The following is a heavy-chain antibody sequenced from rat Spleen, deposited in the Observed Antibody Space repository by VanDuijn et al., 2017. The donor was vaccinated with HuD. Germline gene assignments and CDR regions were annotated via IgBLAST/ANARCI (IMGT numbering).Heavy chain of an antibody. CDR1: GFSLTSYT. CDR3: ARVINYGGYSPYYFDY. V-gene: IGHV2-15*01. Sequence: QVQLKESGPGLVQPSQTLSLTCTVSGFSLTSYTVSWVRQPPGKGLEWMGMMWSAGNTDYNSALRSRLSISRDISKNQVFLKVNSLQTEDTATYYCARVINYGGYSPYYFDYWGQGVMVTVSS. CDR2: MWSAGNT. J-gene: IGHJ2*01. D-gene: IGHD1-11*01.